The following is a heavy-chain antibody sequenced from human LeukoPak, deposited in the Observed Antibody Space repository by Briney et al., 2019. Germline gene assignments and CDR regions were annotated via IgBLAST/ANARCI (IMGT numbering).Heavy chain of an antibody. D-gene: IGHD2-2*01. CDR2: ISGSGGST. Sequence: GGSLRLSCAASGFTFSSYSMNWVRQAPGKGLEWVSAISGSGGSTYYADSVKGRFTISRDNSKNTLYLQMNSLRAEDTAVYYCAKDLGPPGTFDYWGQGTLVTVSS. J-gene: IGHJ4*02. V-gene: IGHV3-23*01. CDR1: GFTFSSYS. CDR3: AKDLGPPGTFDY.